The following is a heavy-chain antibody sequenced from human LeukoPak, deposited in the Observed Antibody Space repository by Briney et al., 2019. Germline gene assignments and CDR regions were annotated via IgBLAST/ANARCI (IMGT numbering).Heavy chain of an antibody. CDR2: IIPILGIA. Sequence: ASVKVSCKASGGTFSSYAISWVRQAPGQGLEWMGRIIPILGIANYAQKFQGRVTITADKSTSTAYMELSSLRSEDTAVYYCATSLTRRNLNFDYWGQGTLVTVSS. CDR3: ATSLTRRNLNFDY. J-gene: IGHJ4*02. CDR1: GGTFSSYA. D-gene: IGHD1-1*01. V-gene: IGHV1-69*04.